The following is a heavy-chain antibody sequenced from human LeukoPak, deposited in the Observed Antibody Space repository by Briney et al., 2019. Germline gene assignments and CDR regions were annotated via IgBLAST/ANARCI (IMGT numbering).Heavy chain of an antibody. J-gene: IGHJ6*02. V-gene: IGHV1-18*01. CDR1: GYTFTSYG. CDR3: AREGEGDCSGGSCSYYYYGMDV. CDR2: ISACNGNT. Sequence: ASVKVSCKASGYTFTSYGISRVRQAPGQGLEWMGWISACNGNTNYAQKLQGRVTMTTDTSTSTAYMELRSLRSDDTAVYYCAREGEGDCSGGSCSYYYYGMDVWGQGTTVTVSS. D-gene: IGHD2-15*01.